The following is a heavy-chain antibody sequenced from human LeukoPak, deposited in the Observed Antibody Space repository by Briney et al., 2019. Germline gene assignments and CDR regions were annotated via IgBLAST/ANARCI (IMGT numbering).Heavy chain of an antibody. Sequence: GGSLRLSCAASGFTFSSYGMHWVRQAPGKGLEWVAVIWYDGSNKYYADSVKGRFTISRDNSKNTLYLQMNSLRAEDTAVYYCARDRQLVFMYYWGQGTLVTVSS. CDR1: GFTFSSYG. J-gene: IGHJ4*02. CDR2: IWYDGSNK. CDR3: ARDRQLVFMYY. V-gene: IGHV3-33*01. D-gene: IGHD6-6*01.